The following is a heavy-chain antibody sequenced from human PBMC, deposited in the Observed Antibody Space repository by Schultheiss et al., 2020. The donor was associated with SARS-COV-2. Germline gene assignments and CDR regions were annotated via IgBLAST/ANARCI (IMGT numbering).Heavy chain of an antibody. Sequence: GGSLRLSCAASGFTFSSYGMHWVRQAPGKGLEWVAVISYDGSNKYYADSVKGRFTISRDNSKNTLYLQMNSLRAEDTAVYYCARDPEGIAAAGTAYWGQGTLVTVSS. CDR3: ARDPEGIAAAGTAY. V-gene: IGHV3-30*03. CDR1: GFTFSSYG. J-gene: IGHJ4*02. D-gene: IGHD6-13*01. CDR2: ISYDGSNK.